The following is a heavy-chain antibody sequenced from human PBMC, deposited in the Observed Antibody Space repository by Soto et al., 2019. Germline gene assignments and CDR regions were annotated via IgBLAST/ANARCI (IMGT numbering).Heavy chain of an antibody. D-gene: IGHD3-9*01. V-gene: IGHV5-10-1*01. CDR2: IDPSDSYT. Sequence: HGESLKISCKGSGYSFTSYWISWVRQMPGKGLEWMGRIDPSDSYTNYSPSFQGHVTISAGKSISTAYLQWSSLKASDTAMYYCARVGYYDILTGYPTRVAFDIWGQGTMVTVSS. CDR3: ARVGYYDILTGYPTRVAFDI. CDR1: GYSFTSYW. J-gene: IGHJ3*02.